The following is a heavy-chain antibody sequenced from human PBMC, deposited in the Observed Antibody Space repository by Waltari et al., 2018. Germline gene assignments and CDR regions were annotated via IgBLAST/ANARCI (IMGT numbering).Heavy chain of an antibody. V-gene: IGHV1-2*02. Sequence: QVQLVQSGAEVKKPGASVKVSCKASGYTFTGYFIHWVRQAHGQGLEWRGWINPGSGDTNDAQNFQGRVTMTTDTSISTAYMDLTRLRSDDTAVYYCARGVGAVAGPYFDYWGQGTLITVSS. J-gene: IGHJ4*02. CDR3: ARGVGAVAGPYFDY. CDR2: INPGSGDT. CDR1: GYTFTGYF. D-gene: IGHD6-19*01.